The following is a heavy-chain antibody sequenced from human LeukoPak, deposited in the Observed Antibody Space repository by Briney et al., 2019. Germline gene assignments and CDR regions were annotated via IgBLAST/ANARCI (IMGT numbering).Heavy chain of an antibody. Sequence: PGGSLRLSCAVSGFTFSDYFMSWLRQAPGERLEWLAYIGTSGTPIYYADSVKGRFTISRDDAKNSLYLHMNSLRAEDTAVYHCARGRLTTLYCFDYWGQGTLVSVSS. CDR2: IGTSGTPI. D-gene: IGHD1-1*01. CDR3: ARGRLTTLYCFDY. CDR1: GFTFSDYF. J-gene: IGHJ4*02. V-gene: IGHV3-11*01.